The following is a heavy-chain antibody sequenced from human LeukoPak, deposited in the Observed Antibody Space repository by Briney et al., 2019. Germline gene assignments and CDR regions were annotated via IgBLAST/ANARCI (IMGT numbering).Heavy chain of an antibody. CDR2: ISYDGSNK. V-gene: IGHV3-30-3*01. Sequence: GGSLRLSCAASGFTFSSYAMHWVRQAPGKGLEWVAVISYDGSNKYYADSVKGRFTISRDNSKNTLYLQTNSLRAEDTAVYYCARRPRYCSSTSCYTTGFDYWGQGTLVTVSS. CDR1: GFTFSSYA. J-gene: IGHJ4*02. D-gene: IGHD2-2*02. CDR3: ARRPRYCSSTSCYTTGFDY.